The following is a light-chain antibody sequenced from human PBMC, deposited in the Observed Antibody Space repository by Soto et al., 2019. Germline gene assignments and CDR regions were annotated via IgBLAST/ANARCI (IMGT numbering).Light chain of an antibody. J-gene: IGKJ2*01. CDR2: GAS. V-gene: IGKV3-20*01. CDR3: PKYDTAPYT. Sequence: ESVLTQSPGTLSSSPGERATLSCRTSKSVIRNYLAWYQQTPGRSPRLLIYGASNRATGIADRFSVSGSGTDFTLSISGLQACDFAGYYCPKYDTAPYTFGQGTRLEMK. CDR1: KSVIRNY.